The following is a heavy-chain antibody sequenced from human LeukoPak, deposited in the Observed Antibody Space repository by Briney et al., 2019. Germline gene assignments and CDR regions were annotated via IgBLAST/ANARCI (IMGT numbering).Heavy chain of an antibody. CDR1: GFTLRAYA. CDR3: ALGYCSGGDCYAKPYYFDH. J-gene: IGHJ4*02. CDR2: ISASGDTT. V-gene: IGHV3-23*01. D-gene: IGHD2-15*01. Sequence: GGSLRLSCAASGFTLRAYAMSWVRQAPGKGLEWVSLISASGDTTYYADSVKGRFTISRDNSRNTLYLQMSSLRAEDTAVYYCALGYCSGGDCYAKPYYFDHWGQGTLVTVSS.